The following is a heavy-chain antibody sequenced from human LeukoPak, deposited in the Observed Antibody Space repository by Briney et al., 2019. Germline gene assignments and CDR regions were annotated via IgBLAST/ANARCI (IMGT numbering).Heavy chain of an antibody. D-gene: IGHD1-20*01. V-gene: IGHV4-59*12. J-gene: IGHJ4*02. CDR3: ARDYLPFITGTTDY. Sequence: SETLSLTCTVSGGSISSYYWSWIRQPPGKGLEWIGYIYYSGSTNYNPPLKSRVTISVDTSKNQFSLKLSSVTAADTAVYYCARDYLPFITGTTDYWGQGTLVTVSS. CDR1: GGSISSYY. CDR2: IYYSGST.